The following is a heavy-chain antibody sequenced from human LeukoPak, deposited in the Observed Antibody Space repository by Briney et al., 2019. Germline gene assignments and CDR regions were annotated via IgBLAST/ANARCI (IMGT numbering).Heavy chain of an antibody. D-gene: IGHD1-26*01. CDR1: GYTFTGYY. Sequence: ASVKVSCKASGYTFTGYYMHWVRQAPGQGLEWMGWINPNSGGTNYAQKFQGWVTMTRDTSISTAYMELSRLRSDDTAVYYCARGHSGSYYAFDIWGQGTMVTVSS. J-gene: IGHJ3*02. CDR3: ARGHSGSYYAFDI. CDR2: INPNSGGT. V-gene: IGHV1-2*04.